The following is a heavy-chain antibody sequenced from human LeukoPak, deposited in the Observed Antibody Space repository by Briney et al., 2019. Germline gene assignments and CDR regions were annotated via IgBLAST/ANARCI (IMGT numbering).Heavy chain of an antibody. D-gene: IGHD6-13*01. CDR2: ISRSSSYI. Sequence: GGSLRLSCAASGFTFSSYSMNWFRQAPGKGLEWVSSISRSSSYIYYADSVKGRFTISRDNAKNSLYLQMNSLRAEDTAVYYCARSPGLGRIAAAGPPDYWGQGTLVTVSS. V-gene: IGHV3-21*01. J-gene: IGHJ4*02. CDR1: GFTFSSYS. CDR3: ARSPGLGRIAAAGPPDY.